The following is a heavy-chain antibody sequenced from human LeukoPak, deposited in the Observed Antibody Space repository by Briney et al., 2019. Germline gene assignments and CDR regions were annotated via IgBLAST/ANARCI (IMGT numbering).Heavy chain of an antibody. J-gene: IGHJ4*02. CDR1: GGSISSSSYY. D-gene: IGHD3-10*01. CDR2: IYYSGST. V-gene: IGHV4-39*01. CDR3: ARSDYYGSGDY. Sequence: SETLSLTCTVSGGSISSSSYYWGWIRQPPGKGLEWIGSIYYSGSTYHNPSLKSRVTISVDTSKNQFSLKLSSVTAADTAVYYCARSDYYGSGDYWGQGTLVTVSS.